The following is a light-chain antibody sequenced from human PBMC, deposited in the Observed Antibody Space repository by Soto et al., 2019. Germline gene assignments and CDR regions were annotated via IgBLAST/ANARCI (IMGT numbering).Light chain of an antibody. CDR1: QSVSSSY. J-gene: IGKJ1*01. CDR3: QQYGSSPWT. V-gene: IGKV3-20*01. CDR2: GAC. Sequence: ILSTQSPGTLSLPPVQSPTLSCRASQSVSSSYLAWYQQKPGQAPRLIIYGACSRATGIADRFSGSGSGTDFTLTISRLEPEDFAVYYCQQYGSSPWTFGQGTKLDI.